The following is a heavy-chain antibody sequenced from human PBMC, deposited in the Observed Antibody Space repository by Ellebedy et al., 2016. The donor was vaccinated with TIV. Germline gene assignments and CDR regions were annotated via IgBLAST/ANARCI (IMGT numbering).Heavy chain of an antibody. V-gene: IGHV3-23*01. J-gene: IGHJ4*02. CDR2: ISHTGGRT. D-gene: IGHD3-22*01. Sequence: GESLKISCAASGFTFSSYAMSWVRQAPGKGLEWVSTISHTGGRTYYADSVGGRFIISRDNSKKTLYLQMNSLGAEDTAVYYCAKGRGGGSDSSAPRYYFDYWGLGTLVTVSS. CDR3: AKGRGGGSDSSAPRYYFDY. CDR1: GFTFSSYA.